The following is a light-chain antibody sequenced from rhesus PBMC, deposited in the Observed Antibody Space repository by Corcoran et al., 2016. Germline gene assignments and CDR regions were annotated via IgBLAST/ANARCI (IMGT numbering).Light chain of an antibody. CDR3: QQYNNWNS. CDR2: GAS. CDR1: QSVSSY. V-gene: IGKV3S9*01. J-gene: IGKJ2*01. Sequence: EIVMTQSPATLSLSPGERATLSCRASQSVSSYVAWYQQKPEQAPMLLIYGASSRATGIPDRFSGSGYGTDFNLIRSSLEPEDVGVYYCQQYNNWNSFGQGTKVEIK.